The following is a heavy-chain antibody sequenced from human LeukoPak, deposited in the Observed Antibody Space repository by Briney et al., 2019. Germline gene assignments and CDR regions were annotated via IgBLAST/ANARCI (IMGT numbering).Heavy chain of an antibody. V-gene: IGHV4-34*01. D-gene: IGHD1-26*01. CDR3: ARGLYEPVGEHDY. CDR1: GESLRGYY. CDR2: INHSGSN. J-gene: IGHJ4*02. Sequence: SETLSLTCAVYGESLRGYYWSWIRQPPGRGLEWIGEINHSGSNNYNPSLKSRVTISVDTSKNQFSLKLSSVTAADTAVYYWARGLYEPVGEHDYWGQGTLVTVSS.